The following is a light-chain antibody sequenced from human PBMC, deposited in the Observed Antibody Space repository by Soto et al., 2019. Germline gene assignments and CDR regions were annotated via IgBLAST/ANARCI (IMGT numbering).Light chain of an antibody. Sequence: QSVLTQPPSASGTPGQRVTVSCSGSSSYIGSYIVSWYQQLPGSAPKLLIYSNNQRPSGVPDRFSGSKSGTSASLAISGLQSDDDADYYCAAWDDSLNGPVFGGGTKLTVL. J-gene: IGLJ2*01. V-gene: IGLV1-44*01. CDR2: SNN. CDR3: AAWDDSLNGPV. CDR1: SSYIGSYI.